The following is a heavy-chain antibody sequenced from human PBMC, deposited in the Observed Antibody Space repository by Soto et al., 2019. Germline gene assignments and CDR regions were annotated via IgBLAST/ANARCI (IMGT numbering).Heavy chain of an antibody. V-gene: IGHV3-74*01. CDR3: ARGVTYYYGSGLSWFDP. CDR1: GFTFSSYW. Sequence: GGSLRLSCAASGFTFSSYWMHWVRQAPGKGLVWVSRINSDGSSTSYADSVKGRFTISRDNAKNTLYLQMNSLRAEDTAVYYCARGVTYYYGSGLSWFDPWGQGTLVTVSS. J-gene: IGHJ5*02. D-gene: IGHD3-10*01. CDR2: INSDGSST.